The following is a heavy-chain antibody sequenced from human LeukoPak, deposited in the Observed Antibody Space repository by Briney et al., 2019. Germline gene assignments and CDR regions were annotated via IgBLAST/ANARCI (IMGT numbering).Heavy chain of an antibody. CDR3: ARYVPVKTGPTRASFDY. D-gene: IGHD1-1*01. CDR1: GGSFNDYD. Sequence: PSETLSLTCSVYGGSFNDYDCSWVRQAPGRGLQWIGEINESGATNCDPSLKSRVTMSIDTSKSQFSLSLRSVTAADTAVYFCARYVPVKTGPTRASFDYWGQGILVSVSS. J-gene: IGHJ4*02. CDR2: INESGAT. V-gene: IGHV4-34*01.